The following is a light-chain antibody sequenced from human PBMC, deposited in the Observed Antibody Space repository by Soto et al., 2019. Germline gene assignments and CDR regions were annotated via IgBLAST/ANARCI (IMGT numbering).Light chain of an antibody. J-gene: IGKJ1*01. V-gene: IGKV1-6*01. Sequence: AIQMTQSPSSLSASVGDRVTITCRASQGIRNELAWYQQNPGKAPKDLIYAASYYQDEVPSRFRGAGSGTGVTVAIYSLQREDFATYYCLQDGNYPRTCGQGTKVE. CDR2: AAS. CDR1: QGIRNE. CDR3: LQDGNYPRT.